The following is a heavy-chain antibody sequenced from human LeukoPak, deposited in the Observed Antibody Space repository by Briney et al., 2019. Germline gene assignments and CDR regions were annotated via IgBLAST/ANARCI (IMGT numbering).Heavy chain of an antibody. CDR3: AKLTVATFRSLFDS. CDR2: INGRADST. D-gene: IGHD5-12*01. Sequence: PGESLRLSCVASGFIFSSYAMTWVRQTPGKGLEWVSGINGRADSTYYADSVKGRFTISRDNSKNTLYLQMNSLRADDTAVYYCAKLTVATFRSLFDSWGQGTLVAVSS. CDR1: GFIFSSYA. J-gene: IGHJ4*02. V-gene: IGHV3-23*01.